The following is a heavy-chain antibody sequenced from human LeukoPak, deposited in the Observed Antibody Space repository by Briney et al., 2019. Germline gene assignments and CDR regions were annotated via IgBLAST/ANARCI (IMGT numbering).Heavy chain of an antibody. V-gene: IGHV4-59*01. CDR3: ARGVYSSSWGVDY. J-gene: IGHJ4*02. CDR2: IYYSGST. CDR1: GGSISSYY. Sequence: SETLSLXCTVSGGSISSYYWSWIRLPPGKGLESIGYIYYSGSTSYSPSLKSRVTISVDTSKNQFSLKLSSVTAADTAVYYCARGVYSSSWGVDYWGQGTLVTVSS. D-gene: IGHD6-13*01.